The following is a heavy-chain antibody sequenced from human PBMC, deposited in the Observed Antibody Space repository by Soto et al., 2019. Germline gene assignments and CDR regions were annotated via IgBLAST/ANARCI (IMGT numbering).Heavy chain of an antibody. CDR1: WYRIISFW. V-gene: IGHV5-10-1*01. J-gene: IGHJ4*02. Sequence: WYRIISFWVSWVSQMTGKGLEWMGRIDPSDSYTNYSPSFQGHVTISADKSISTAYLQWSSLKASDTAMYYCARHQPMYYYDSSGYYPFDYWGQGTLVTVSS. D-gene: IGHD3-22*01. CDR2: IDPSDSYT. CDR3: ARHQPMYYYDSSGYYPFDY.